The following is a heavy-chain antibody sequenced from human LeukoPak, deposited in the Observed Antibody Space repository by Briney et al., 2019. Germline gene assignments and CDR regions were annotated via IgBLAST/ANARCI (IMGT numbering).Heavy chain of an antibody. V-gene: IGHV3-21*01. J-gene: IGHJ4*02. CDR2: ISSSSSYI. Sequence: GGSLRLSCVASGFTFSSHSMNWVRQAPGKGLEWVSSISSSSSYIYYADSVKGRFTISRDNAKNSLYLQMNSLRAEDTAVYYCARIVVGYHDYWGQGTLVTVSS. CDR3: ARIVVGYHDY. CDR1: GFTFSSHS. D-gene: IGHD1-26*01.